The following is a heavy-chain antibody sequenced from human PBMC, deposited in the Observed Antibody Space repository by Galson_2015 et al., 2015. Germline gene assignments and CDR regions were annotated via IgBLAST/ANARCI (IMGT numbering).Heavy chain of an antibody. V-gene: IGHV3-33*01. CDR1: GFTFSSYG. Sequence: SLRLSCAASGFTFSSYGMHWVRQAPGKGLEWVAVIWYDGSNKYYADSVKGRFTISRDNSKNTLYLQMNSLRAEDTAVYYCAREARWFRPEEYSSGWYPFWFDPWGQGTLVTVSS. CDR3: AREARWFRPEEYSSGWYPFWFDP. CDR2: IWYDGSNK. J-gene: IGHJ5*02. D-gene: IGHD6-19*01.